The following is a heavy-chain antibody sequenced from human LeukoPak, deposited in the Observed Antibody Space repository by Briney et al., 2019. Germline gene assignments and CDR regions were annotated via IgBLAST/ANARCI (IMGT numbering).Heavy chain of an antibody. CDR2: ISSSSTYI. CDR1: GFTFSDYN. J-gene: IGHJ4*01. CDR3: VSPVFINY. Sequence: GGSLRLSCAASGFTFSDYNMNWVRQAPGKGLEWVSSISSSSTYIYYADSMKDRFTISRDNSKNALYLQMTSLRPEDSAVYYCVSPVFINYWGQGTLVTVSS. V-gene: IGHV3-21*01. D-gene: IGHD1-14*01.